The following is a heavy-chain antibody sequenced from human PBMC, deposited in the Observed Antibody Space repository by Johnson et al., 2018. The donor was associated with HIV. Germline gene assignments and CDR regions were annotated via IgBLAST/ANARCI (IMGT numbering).Heavy chain of an antibody. CDR2: ISWNSGSI. CDR1: GFTFDDYA. Sequence: VQLVESGGGLVQPGRSLRLSCAASGFTFDDYAMHWVRQVPGKGLEWVSGISWNSGSIGYAYSVKGRFTISRDNAKISLYLQMDSLRAEDTAVYYCAKDMSRVVIPWAVSFDIWGQGTMVTVSS. CDR3: AKDMSRVVIPWAVSFDI. V-gene: IGHV3-9*01. D-gene: IGHD4-23*01. J-gene: IGHJ3*02.